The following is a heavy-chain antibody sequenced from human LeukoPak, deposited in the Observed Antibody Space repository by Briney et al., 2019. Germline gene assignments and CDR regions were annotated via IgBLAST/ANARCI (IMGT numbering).Heavy chain of an antibody. J-gene: IGHJ4*02. D-gene: IGHD6-13*01. V-gene: IGHV3-9*01. CDR2: FSWNGAAI. CDR3: AKGWNNSSWYAGYYDF. CDR1: GFTLHDYA. Sequence: QPGRSLILSCAASGFTLHDYAMHWVRQAPGKGLEWVSGFSWNGAAIGYADSVKGRFTISRDNAKNSLYLQMNSLRAEDTALYYCAKGWNNSSWYAGYYDFWGQGTLVTVSS.